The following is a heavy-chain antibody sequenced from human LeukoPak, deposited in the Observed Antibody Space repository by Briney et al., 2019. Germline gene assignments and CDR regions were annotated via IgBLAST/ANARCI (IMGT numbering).Heavy chain of an antibody. Sequence: PGGSLRLSCAASGFTFSSYGMHWVRQAPGKGLEWVAFIRYDGSNKYYADSVKGRFTISRDNSKNTLYLQMNSLRAEDTAVYYCARDVVGAFTYYYYMDVWGKGTTVTVSS. CDR2: IRYDGSNK. J-gene: IGHJ6*03. V-gene: IGHV3-30*02. CDR1: GFTFSSYG. CDR3: ARDVVGAFTYYYYMDV. D-gene: IGHD1-26*01.